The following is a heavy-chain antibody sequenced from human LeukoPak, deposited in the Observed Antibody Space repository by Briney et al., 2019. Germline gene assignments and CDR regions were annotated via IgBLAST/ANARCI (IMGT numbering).Heavy chain of an antibody. CDR3: AKGRGIVGATVDLDP. D-gene: IGHD1-26*01. Sequence: SETLSLTCNVSGGSISSSGYYWGWIRQSPGKGLEWIGSIYYSGSTYSSPSLKSRVTMSVDTSKNQFSLRLRNLTAADTAVYYCAKGRGIVGATVDLDPWGQGTLVTVSS. CDR2: IYYSGST. J-gene: IGHJ5*02. V-gene: IGHV4-39*07. CDR1: GGSISSSGYY.